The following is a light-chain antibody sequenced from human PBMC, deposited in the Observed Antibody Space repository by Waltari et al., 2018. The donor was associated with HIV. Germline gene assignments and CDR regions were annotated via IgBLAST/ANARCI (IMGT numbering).Light chain of an antibody. Sequence: FLTPPPQPSGTPGRRCTTLGFGATSNIRSNMQTWYQQLPGTAPKLLIYRNNQRPSGVPDRFSSSKSGTSASLAISGLQSEDEADYYCAVWDYSLNAWVFGGWTKLTVL. CDR1: TSNIRSNM. V-gene: IGLV1-44*01. J-gene: IGLJ3*02. CDR2: RNN. CDR3: AVWDYSLNAWV.